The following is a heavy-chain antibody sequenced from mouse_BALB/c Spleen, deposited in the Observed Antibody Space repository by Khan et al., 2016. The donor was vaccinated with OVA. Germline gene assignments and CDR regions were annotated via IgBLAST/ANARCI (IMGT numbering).Heavy chain of an antibody. Sequence: QVQLKESGPELVKPGASLKVSCKASGYTFTDYVIGWVKQRTRQGLEWIGDIFPGSGTPYYNEKFKEKATLTADKSFNTAYMQLSSLTSEDSVVYCCASGGDSVLAYWGQGTLVTVSA. D-gene: IGHD3-1*01. CDR2: IFPGSGTP. J-gene: IGHJ3*01. CDR1: GYTFTDYV. V-gene: IGHV1-77*01. CDR3: ASGGDSVLAY.